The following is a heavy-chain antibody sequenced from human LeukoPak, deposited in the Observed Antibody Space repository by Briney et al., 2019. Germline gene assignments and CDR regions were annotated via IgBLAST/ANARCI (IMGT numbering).Heavy chain of an antibody. CDR1: GGSFSGYY. Sequence: PSETLSLTCAVYGGSFSGYYWSWIRQPPGKGLEWIGEINHSGSTNYNPSLKSRVTISVDTSKNQFSLKLSSVTAADTAVYYCASVPARTQDDYVWGSYLPSEDWGQGTLVTVSS. D-gene: IGHD3-16*02. CDR2: INHSGST. J-gene: IGHJ4*02. V-gene: IGHV4-34*01. CDR3: ASVPARTQDDYVWGSYLPSED.